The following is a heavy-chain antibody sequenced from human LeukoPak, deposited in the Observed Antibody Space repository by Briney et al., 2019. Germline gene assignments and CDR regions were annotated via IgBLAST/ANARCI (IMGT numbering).Heavy chain of an antibody. CDR2: IYSGGST. Sequence: GGSLRLSCAASGFTFSSYIMNWVRQAPGKGLEWVSVIYSGGSTYYADSVKGRFTISRDNSKNTLYLQMNSLRAEDTAVYYCARSSIVTGYCSSSSCPYYFDYWGQGTLVTVSS. V-gene: IGHV3-66*01. CDR3: ARSSIVTGYCSSSSCPYYFDY. CDR1: GFTFSSYI. D-gene: IGHD2-2*01. J-gene: IGHJ4*02.